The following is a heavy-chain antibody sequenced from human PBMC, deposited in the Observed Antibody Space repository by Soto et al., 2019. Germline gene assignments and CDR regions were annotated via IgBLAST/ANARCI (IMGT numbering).Heavy chain of an antibody. V-gene: IGHV1-2*04. J-gene: IGHJ6*02. D-gene: IGHD4-4*01. CDR2: INPNSGGT. CDR3: ARVGSNYPGSYGMDV. CDR1: GYTFTGYY. Sequence: ASVKVSCKASGYTFTGYYMHWVRQAPGQGLEWMGWINPNSGGTNYAQKFQGWVTMTRDTSISTAYMELSRLRSDDTAVYYCARVGSNYPGSYGMDVWGQGTTVTVSS.